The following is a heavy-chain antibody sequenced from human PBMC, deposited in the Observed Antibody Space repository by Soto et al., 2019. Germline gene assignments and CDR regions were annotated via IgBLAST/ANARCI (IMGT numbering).Heavy chain of an antibody. J-gene: IGHJ6*02. CDR3: ANGGYYYYGMDV. CDR2: ISGSGGST. V-gene: IGHV3-23*01. Sequence: GGSLRLSCAASGFTFSSYAMSWVRQAPGKGLEWVSAISGSGGSTYYADSVKGRFTISRDNSKNTLYLQMNSLRAEDTAVYYCANGGYYYYGMDVWGQGTTVGVSS. CDR1: GFTFSSYA.